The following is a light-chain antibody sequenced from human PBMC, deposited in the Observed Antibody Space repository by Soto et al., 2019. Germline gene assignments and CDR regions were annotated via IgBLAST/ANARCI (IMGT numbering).Light chain of an antibody. CDR1: QSVGDY. J-gene: IGKJ5*01. V-gene: IGKV3-11*01. CDR2: DAS. CDR3: QQRSDWPPIT. Sequence: TLLTQSPATLSLSPGERATLSCRASQSVGDYLAWYQQKPGQAPRLLTYDASNRAAGVPYRFRGSGSGTDVTLTISSVEPEDFGVYYCQQRSDWPPITFGQGTRLEMK.